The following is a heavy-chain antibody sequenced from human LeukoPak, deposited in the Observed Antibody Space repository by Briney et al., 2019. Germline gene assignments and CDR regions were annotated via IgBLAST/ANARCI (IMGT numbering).Heavy chain of an antibody. D-gene: IGHD4-17*01. J-gene: IGHJ3*02. CDR3: ARRMTTVSPSAFDI. V-gene: IGHV4-59*01. Sequence: SETLSLTCTVSGGSISSYYWSWIRQPPGKGLEWIGYIYYSGSTNYNPSLKSRVTISVDTSKNQFSLKLSSVTAADTAVYYCARRMTTVSPSAFDIWGQGTMVTVSS. CDR1: GGSISSYY. CDR2: IYYSGST.